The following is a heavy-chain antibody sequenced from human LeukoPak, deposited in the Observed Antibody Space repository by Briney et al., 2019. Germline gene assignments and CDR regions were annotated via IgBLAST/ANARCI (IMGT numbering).Heavy chain of an antibody. CDR2: THYRGDI. CDR1: SASVSSDY. J-gene: IGHJ4*02. Sequence: SETLSLTCSVSSASVSSDYWNCIRQSPARGLEGIGYTHYRGDINYNPSLKSRLTMSVDASSNQVSLKLSSVTAADAAVYYCGRNLGSGSDHWGQGTLVTVSS. D-gene: IGHD3-10*01. CDR3: GRNLGSGSDH. V-gene: IGHV4-59*02.